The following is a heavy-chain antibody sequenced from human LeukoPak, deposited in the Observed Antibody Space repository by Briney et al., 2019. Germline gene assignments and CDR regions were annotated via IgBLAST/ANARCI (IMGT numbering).Heavy chain of an antibody. CDR3: ARIWNYYDSSGYIDY. Sequence: SQTLSLTCTVSGGSISSGGYYWSWIRQHPGKGLEWIGYIYYSGSTYYNPSLKIRVTISVDTSKNQFSLKLSSVTAEETAVYYCARIWNYYDSSGYIDYWGQGTLVTVSS. D-gene: IGHD3-22*01. CDR1: GGSISSGGYY. J-gene: IGHJ4*02. V-gene: IGHV4-31*03. CDR2: IYYSGST.